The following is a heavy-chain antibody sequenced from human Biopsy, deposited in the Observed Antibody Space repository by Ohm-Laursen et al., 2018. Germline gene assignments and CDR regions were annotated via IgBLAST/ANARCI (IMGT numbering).Heavy chain of an antibody. CDR3: VRGVDYYDPYHYYALDV. J-gene: IGHJ6*02. Sequence: GTLSLTCAVYGESYNGYYWSWIRQTPGKGLEWIGEINHSGRTNYNPSLKSRVTISVDTSKNQFPLKVRSVIAADTDVYYCVRGVDYYDPYHYYALDVWGQGTTVTVSS. CDR1: GESYNGYY. CDR2: INHSGRT. D-gene: IGHD3-22*01. V-gene: IGHV4-34*01.